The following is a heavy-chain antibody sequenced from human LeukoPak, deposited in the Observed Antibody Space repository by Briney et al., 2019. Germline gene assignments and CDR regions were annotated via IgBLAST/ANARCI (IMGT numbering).Heavy chain of an antibody. Sequence: GGSLRLSCAASGFTFSSYAMSWVRQAPGKGLEWVSAISGSGGSTYYADSVKGRFTISRDNSKNTLYLQMNSLRAEDTAVYYCAKDLYYDFWSGSDYWGQGTPVTVSS. V-gene: IGHV3-23*01. J-gene: IGHJ4*02. CDR2: ISGSGGST. CDR1: GFTFSSYA. CDR3: AKDLYYDFWSGSDY. D-gene: IGHD3-3*01.